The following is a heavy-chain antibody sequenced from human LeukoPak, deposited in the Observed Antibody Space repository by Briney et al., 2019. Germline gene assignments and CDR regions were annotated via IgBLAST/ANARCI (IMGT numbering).Heavy chain of an antibody. D-gene: IGHD3-10*01. CDR1: GYTFNTCG. V-gene: IGHV1-18*01. CDR3: ARDRTPYASGRNGLDY. J-gene: IGHJ4*02. Sequence: ASVKVSCKPSGYTFNTCGLTWVRQAPGQGLEWMGWISVETGNTKYAQKFQDRFTMTTDTSTSAAYMELRSLRSDDTALYYCARDRTPYASGRNGLDYWGQGTLVTVSS. CDR2: ISVETGNT.